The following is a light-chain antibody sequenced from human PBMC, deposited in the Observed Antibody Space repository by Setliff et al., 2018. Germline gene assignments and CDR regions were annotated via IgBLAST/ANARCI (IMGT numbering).Light chain of an antibody. V-gene: IGLV2-8*01. CDR2: EVS. Sequence: QSALTQPPSASGSPGQSVTISCTGTSSDVGGYNFVAWYQQHPGKAPKLMIYEVSKRPPGVPDRFSGSKSGNTASLTVSGLQAEDEADYYCSSYAGNYIYVFGTGTKVT. J-gene: IGLJ1*01. CDR1: SSDVGGYNF. CDR3: SSYAGNYIYV.